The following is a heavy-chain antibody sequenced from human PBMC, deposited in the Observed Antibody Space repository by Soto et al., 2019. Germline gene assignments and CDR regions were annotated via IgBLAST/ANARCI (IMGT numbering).Heavy chain of an antibody. CDR3: ARNGHWDFDY. Sequence: GGSLRLSCAASAFRFSNYWMCWVRQAPGKGPEWVVNIKYDAREKYYVDSVQGRFTISRDNAKNSLFLQMDSLRAEDTDVYYCARNGHWDFDYWGQGALVTVSS. D-gene: IGHD4-17*01. V-gene: IGHV3-7*01. CDR2: IKYDAREK. J-gene: IGHJ4*02. CDR1: AFRFSNYW.